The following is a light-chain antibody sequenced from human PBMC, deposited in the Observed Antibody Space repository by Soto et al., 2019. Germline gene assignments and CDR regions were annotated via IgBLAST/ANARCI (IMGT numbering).Light chain of an antibody. CDR2: GAS. V-gene: IGKV3-15*01. J-gene: IGKJ5*01. CDR3: QQYNNSIT. CDR1: QSVSSN. Sequence: EIVMTQSPATLSVSPGERATLSCRASQSVSSNLAWYQQKPGQAPRLLIYGASTRATGIPARFIGSGSGTEFTLTISRLQSEDFAVYYCQQYNNSITFGQGTRLEIK.